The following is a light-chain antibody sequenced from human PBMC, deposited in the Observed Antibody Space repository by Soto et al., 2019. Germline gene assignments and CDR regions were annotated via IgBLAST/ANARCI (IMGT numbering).Light chain of an antibody. Sequence: QSVLTQPPSVSGAPGQRVTISCTGSSSNIGAGYDVHWYQQLPGTAPKLLIYGNSNRPSGVPDRFSGSKSGTSASLAITGLQAEDEAEDYCQSYDSSRTLDGVGTGTQRTVL. J-gene: IGLJ1*01. CDR1: SSNIGAGYD. CDR2: GNS. CDR3: QSYDSSRTLDG. V-gene: IGLV1-40*01.